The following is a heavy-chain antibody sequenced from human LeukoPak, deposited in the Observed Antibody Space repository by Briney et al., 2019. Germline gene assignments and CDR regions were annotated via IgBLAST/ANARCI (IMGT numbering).Heavy chain of an antibody. CDR3: AKCRDGYIGT. CDR2: ISYNGGST. V-gene: IGHV3-23*01. D-gene: IGHD5-24*01. CDR1: GFTFSNFR. J-gene: IGHJ4*02. Sequence: GGSLRLSCAASGFTFSNFRMTWVRQAPGMGLEWVSTISYNGGSTNYADSVKGRFTISRDNSKNTLYLQMNSLSAEDTAVYYCAKCRDGYIGTWGQGTLVTVSS.